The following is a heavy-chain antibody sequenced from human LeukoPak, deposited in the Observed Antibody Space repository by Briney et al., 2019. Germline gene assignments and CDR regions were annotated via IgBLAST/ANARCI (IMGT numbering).Heavy chain of an antibody. CDR1: GGSISSSSYY. CDR2: IYYSGST. J-gene: IGHJ4*02. D-gene: IGHD6-13*01. V-gene: IGHV4-39*07. Sequence: SETLSLTCTVSGGSISSSSYYWGWIRQPPGKGLEWIGSIYYSGSTYYNPSLKSRVTISVDTSKNQFSLKLSSVTAADTAVYYCARVGVGAAAGYYFDYWGQGTLVTVSS. CDR3: ARVGVGAAAGYYFDY.